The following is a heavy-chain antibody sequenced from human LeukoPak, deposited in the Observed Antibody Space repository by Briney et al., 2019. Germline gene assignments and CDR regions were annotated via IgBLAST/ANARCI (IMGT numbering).Heavy chain of an antibody. CDR2: LRGNGDT. J-gene: IGHJ4*02. V-gene: IGHV3-23*01. D-gene: IGHD1-1*01. CDR3: ANASWVSNADAVL. Sequence: QAGGSLRLSCAASGFTFSSYAMSWVREAPARGLEWVSSLRGNGDTFYADSVKGRFTLSRDDSRNTVYLQLNNLRVEDTAVYYCANASWVSNADAVLWGQGTLVTVSS. CDR1: GFTFSSYA.